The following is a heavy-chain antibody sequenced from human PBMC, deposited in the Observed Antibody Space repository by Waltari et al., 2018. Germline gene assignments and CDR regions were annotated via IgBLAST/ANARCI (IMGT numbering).Heavy chain of an antibody. J-gene: IGHJ4*02. CDR1: GFTFSNSG. Sequence: VQLLESGGGLVQPGTSLRLSCAASGFTFSNSGRDWVRQAPGKGPERVSGITGSGDSTYYADSVKGRFTISRDNSKNTLYLQMSSLRVEDTAVYYCTRGDVKQIRHYFDYWGQGTLVTVSS. CDR2: ITGSGDST. V-gene: IGHV3-23*01. D-gene: IGHD3-10*02. CDR3: TRGDVKQIRHYFDY.